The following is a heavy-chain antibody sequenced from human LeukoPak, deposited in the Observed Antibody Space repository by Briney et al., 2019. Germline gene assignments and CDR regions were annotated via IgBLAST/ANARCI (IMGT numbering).Heavy chain of an antibody. CDR1: GGSFSDYY. D-gene: IGHD3-10*01. CDR3: ARVLRYYFYMDV. V-gene: IGHV4-34*01. Sequence: SETLSLTCAVYGGSFSDYYWSWIRQAPGKALEWIGEIDDSGSTTYNPSLKSRVTISVDTSKNQFSLKLTSVTAADTAVFYCARVLRYYFYMDVWGNGTTVTVSS. J-gene: IGHJ6*03. CDR2: IDDSGST.